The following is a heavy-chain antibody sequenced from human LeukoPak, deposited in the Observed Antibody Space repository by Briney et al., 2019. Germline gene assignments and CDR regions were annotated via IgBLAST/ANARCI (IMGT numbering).Heavy chain of an antibody. CDR3: ARSNWNYVD. Sequence: PSETLSLTCTVSGGSISSGGYYWSWIRQPPGKGLEWIGYIYHSGSTYYNPSLKSRVTISVDRSKNQFSLKLSSVTAADTAVYYCARSNWNYVDWGQGTLVTVSS. J-gene: IGHJ4*02. CDR1: GGSISSGGYY. V-gene: IGHV4-30-2*01. D-gene: IGHD1-7*01. CDR2: IYHSGST.